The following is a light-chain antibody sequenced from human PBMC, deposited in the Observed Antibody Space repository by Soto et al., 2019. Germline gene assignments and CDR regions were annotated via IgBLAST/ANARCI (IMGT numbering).Light chain of an antibody. Sequence: QSVLTQPPSASGTPGQRVTISCSGSSSNIGSHTVNWYQQLPGTAPKLLIYSNNQRPSGVPDRFSGSKSGTSASLAISGLQSEDEADYYCAAWDDSLNGYVLGTGTKVTVL. CDR3: AAWDDSLNGYV. V-gene: IGLV1-44*01. J-gene: IGLJ1*01. CDR2: SNN. CDR1: SSNIGSHT.